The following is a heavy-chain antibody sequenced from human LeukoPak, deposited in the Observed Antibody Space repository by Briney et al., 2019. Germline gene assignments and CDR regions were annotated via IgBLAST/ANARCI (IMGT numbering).Heavy chain of an antibody. Sequence: GGSLRLSCAASGFTFRSYTMNWVRQAPGKGLEWVSSISSSSSYIYYADSVKGRFTISRDNAKNSLYLQMNSLRAEDTAVYYCAGPDEYSYLYGMDVWGQGTTVTVSS. CDR3: AGPDEYSYLYGMDV. CDR1: GFTFRSYT. V-gene: IGHV3-21*01. CDR2: ISSSSSYI. J-gene: IGHJ6*02. D-gene: IGHD5-18*01.